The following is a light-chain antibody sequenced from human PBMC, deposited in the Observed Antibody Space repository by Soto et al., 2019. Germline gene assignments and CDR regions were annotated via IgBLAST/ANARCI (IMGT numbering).Light chain of an antibody. Sequence: QSVLTQPPSASGSPGQSVTISCTGTSSDIGGYNYVSWYQQHPGKAPKLIIYEVSKRPSGVPDRFSGFKSGNTASLTVSGLQAEDEADYYCTSYAGSNNLVFAGGTKLTVL. CDR3: TSYAGSNNLV. J-gene: IGLJ3*02. CDR1: SSDIGGYNY. CDR2: EVS. V-gene: IGLV2-8*01.